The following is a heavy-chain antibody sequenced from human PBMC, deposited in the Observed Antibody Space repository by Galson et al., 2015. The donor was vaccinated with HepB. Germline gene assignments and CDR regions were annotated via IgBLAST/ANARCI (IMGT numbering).Heavy chain of an antibody. CDR3: ARDHVSGYYSPLGY. V-gene: IGHV3-74*01. D-gene: IGHD3-22*01. Sequence: SLRLSCAASGFTFSSYWMHWVRQAPGKGLVWVSHINSDGSSTSYADSVKGRFTISRDNAKNTLYLQMNSLRAEDTAVYYCARDHVSGYYSPLGYWGQGTLVTVSS. J-gene: IGHJ4*02. CDR2: INSDGSST. CDR1: GFTFSSYW.